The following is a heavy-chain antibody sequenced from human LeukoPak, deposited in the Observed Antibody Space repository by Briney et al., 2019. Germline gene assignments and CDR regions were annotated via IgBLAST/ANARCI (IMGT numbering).Heavy chain of an antibody. J-gene: IGHJ4*02. CDR3: ARVGGATAVTMYFEY. D-gene: IGHD1-26*01. CDR1: GITFSGYS. CDR2: MYTSGNTI. Sequence: GGSLRLSCVVSGITFSGYSMIWVRQAPGKGLEWLSFMYTSGNTIFYAESVKDRFTISRDNAKKSLYLQMNSLRDEDTAVYYCARVGGATAVTMYFEYWGQGTLVTVSS. V-gene: IGHV3-48*02.